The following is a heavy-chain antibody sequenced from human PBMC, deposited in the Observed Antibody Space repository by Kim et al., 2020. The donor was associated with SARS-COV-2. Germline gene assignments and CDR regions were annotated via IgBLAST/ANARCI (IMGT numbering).Heavy chain of an antibody. CDR1: GGSFSGYY. D-gene: IGHD6-13*01. CDR2: INNSGST. V-gene: IGHV4-34*01. J-gene: IGHJ3*02. CDR3: ARDGYSSSWYAATDAFDI. Sequence: SETLSLTCAVYGGSFSGYYWSWIRQPPGKGLEWIGEINNSGSTNYNPSLKSRVTISVDTSKNQFSLKLSSVTAADTAVYYCARDGYSSSWYAATDAFDIWGQGTMVTVSS.